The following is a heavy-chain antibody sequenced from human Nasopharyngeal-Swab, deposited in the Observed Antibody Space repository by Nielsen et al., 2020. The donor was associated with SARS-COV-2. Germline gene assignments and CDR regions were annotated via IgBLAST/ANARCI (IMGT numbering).Heavy chain of an antibody. D-gene: IGHD6-19*01. V-gene: IGHV5-51*01. Sequence: GESLKISCKGSGYSFTSYWIGWVRQMPGKGLEWMGIIYPGDSDTRYSPSFQGQVTISADKSISTAYLQWSSLKASDTAMYYCARQGAVAGYYYYYMDGWGKGTTVTVSS. CDR2: IYPGDSDT. CDR3: ARQGAVAGYYYYYMDG. CDR1: GYSFTSYW. J-gene: IGHJ6*03.